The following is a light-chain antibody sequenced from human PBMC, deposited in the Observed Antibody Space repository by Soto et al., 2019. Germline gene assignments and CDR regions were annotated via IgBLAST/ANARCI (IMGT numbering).Light chain of an antibody. CDR2: DVS. CDR1: SSDVGGYNY. V-gene: IGLV2-11*01. Sequence: QSVLTQPRSLSGSPGQSVTISCTGTSSDVGGYNYVSWYQQHPGKAPKLMIYDVSKRPSGVPDRFSGSKSGNRASLTISGLQAEDEADYYCCSYAGSCTFRFGAGTKVTVL. J-gene: IGLJ2*01. CDR3: CSYAGSCTFR.